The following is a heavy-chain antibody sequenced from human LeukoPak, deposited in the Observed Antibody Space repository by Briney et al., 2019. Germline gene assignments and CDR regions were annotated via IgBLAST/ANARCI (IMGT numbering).Heavy chain of an antibody. CDR1: GFTFSDYY. CDR3: ARGYSATKYSGYDFLFDY. V-gene: IGHV3-11*04. D-gene: IGHD5-12*01. Sequence: GGSLRLSCAASGFTFSDYYMSWIRQAPGKGLEWVSYISSSGSTIYYADSVKGRFTISRDNAKNSLYLQMNSLRAEDTAVYYCARGYSATKYSGYDFLFDYWGQGTLVTVSS. CDR2: ISSSGSTI. J-gene: IGHJ4*02.